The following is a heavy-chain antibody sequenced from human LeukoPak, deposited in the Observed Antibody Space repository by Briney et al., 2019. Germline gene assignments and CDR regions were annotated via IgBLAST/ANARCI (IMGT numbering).Heavy chain of an antibody. Sequence: SVKVSCKASGGTFSNYAISWVRQAPGRGLEWMGGIIPIFGTANYAQKFQGRVTITTDESTSTAYMELSSLRSEDTAVYYCARGYDFWSGYWYYWGQGTLVTVSS. J-gene: IGHJ4*02. V-gene: IGHV1-69*05. D-gene: IGHD3-3*01. CDR3: ARGYDFWSGYWYY. CDR1: GGTFSNYA. CDR2: IIPIFGTA.